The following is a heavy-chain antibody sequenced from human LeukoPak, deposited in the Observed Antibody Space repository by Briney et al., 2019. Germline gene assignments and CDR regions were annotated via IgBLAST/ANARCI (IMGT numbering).Heavy chain of an antibody. Sequence: SETLSLTCTVSGGSISSGGYYWSWLRQHPGKGLEWIGYIYYSGSTYYNPSLKSRVTISVDTSKNQFSLKLSSVTAADTAVYYCARGNPERPPAAIIWFDPWGQGTLVTVSS. J-gene: IGHJ5*02. V-gene: IGHV4-31*03. CDR2: IYYSGST. D-gene: IGHD2-2*01. CDR1: GGSISSGGYY. CDR3: ARGNPERPPAAIIWFDP.